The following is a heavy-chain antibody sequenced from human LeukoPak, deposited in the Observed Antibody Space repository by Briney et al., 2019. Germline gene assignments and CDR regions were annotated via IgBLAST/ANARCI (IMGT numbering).Heavy chain of an antibody. Sequence: PSETLSLTCTVSGGSISNYYWTWIRQPAGKGLEWIGHIYTDGSTNYNPSLKSRVTLSVDTSKSHFSLKLISVTAADTAVYYCARGTGLFGYWGQGTLVTVSS. CDR3: ARGTGLFGY. CDR2: IYTDGST. J-gene: IGHJ4*02. CDR1: GGSISNYY. V-gene: IGHV4-4*07.